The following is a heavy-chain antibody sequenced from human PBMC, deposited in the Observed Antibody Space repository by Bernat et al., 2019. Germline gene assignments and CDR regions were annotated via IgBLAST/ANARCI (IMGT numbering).Heavy chain of an antibody. V-gene: IGHV3-7*03. J-gene: IGHJ4*02. CDR1: GFTFSGTW. CDR3: ARDRDYDFWSGYYHTDY. CDR2: MNQDGSEK. D-gene: IGHD3-3*01. Sequence: EVQLLESGGGLIQPGGSLRLSCAASGFTFSGTWMNWVRQAPGKGLEWVANMNQDGSEKYYVDSVKGRFTISRDNAKSSLYLQMNSLRAEDTAVYYCARDRDYDFWSGYYHTDYWGQGTLVTVSS.